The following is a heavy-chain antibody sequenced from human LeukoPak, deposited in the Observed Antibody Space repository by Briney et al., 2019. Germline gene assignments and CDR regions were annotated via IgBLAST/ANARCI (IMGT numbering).Heavy chain of an antibody. V-gene: IGHV4-39*01. CDR3: ASLRRHYSKVVLRYNWFDP. J-gene: IGHJ5*02. CDR1: GDSISSSDHY. CDR2: VSQSGNT. Sequence: SETLSLTCTLSGDSISSSDHYWVWIRQSPGKGLEWIGSVSQSGNTYYKSSLKSRVTVSIDTSKNEFSLILTSVTAADTAVYYCASLRRHYSKVVLRYNWFDPWGQGTLVTVSS. D-gene: IGHD4-11*01.